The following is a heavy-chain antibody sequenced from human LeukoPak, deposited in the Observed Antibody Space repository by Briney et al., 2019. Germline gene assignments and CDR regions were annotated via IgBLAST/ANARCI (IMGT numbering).Heavy chain of an antibody. Sequence: PGGSLRLSCAASGFTFSSYGMHWVRQAPGKGLEWVAIISYDGSNKYYADSVKGRFTISRDNSKKMLYLQMNSLRVEDTAVYYCARPPYDSSGIWGQGILVTVSS. CDR1: GFTFSSYG. CDR3: ARPPYDSSGI. J-gene: IGHJ4*02. D-gene: IGHD3-22*01. CDR2: ISYDGSNK. V-gene: IGHV3-30*03.